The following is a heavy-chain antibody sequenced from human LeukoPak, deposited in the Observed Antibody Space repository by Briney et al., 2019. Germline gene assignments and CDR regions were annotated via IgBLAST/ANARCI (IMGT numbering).Heavy chain of an antibody. CDR1: GGTFSSSA. D-gene: IGHD4-23*01. CDR3: AREAPWNYGGNTGEDY. CDR2: IIPIFGTA. Sequence: SVKVSCKASGGTFSSSAISWVRQAPGQGLECMGRIIPIFGTANYAQKFQGGVTITADKFTSTAYMELSSLRSDDTAVYYCAREAPWNYGGNTGEDYWGQGTLVTVSS. V-gene: IGHV1-69*06. J-gene: IGHJ4*02.